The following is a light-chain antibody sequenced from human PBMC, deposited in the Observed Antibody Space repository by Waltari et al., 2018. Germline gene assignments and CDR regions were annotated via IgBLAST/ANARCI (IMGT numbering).Light chain of an antibody. CDR2: GAS. V-gene: IGKV1-9*01. CDR3: QQLNYYPRT. J-gene: IGKJ1*01. CDR1: QDISGY. Sequence: DIQLTQSPSFLSASEGVRVTITCRASQDISGYLGWYQQKPGKAPKVLIYGASTLQSGVPSRFSGSGSGTEFTLTINSLQPEDFATYYCQQLNYYPRTFGQGTKVEIK.